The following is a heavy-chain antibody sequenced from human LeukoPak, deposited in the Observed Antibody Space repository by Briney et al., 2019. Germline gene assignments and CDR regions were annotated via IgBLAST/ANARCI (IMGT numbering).Heavy chain of an antibody. D-gene: IGHD2-8*02. J-gene: IGHJ3*02. CDR3: ARDSTGWQADSFDI. Sequence: GGSLRLSCAASGFTFSNYGMSWVRQAPGKGLEWVSFLSGSGGRTSYADSVKGRFTISRDNDKNSVYLQMNSLRVDDTAVYFCARDSTGWQADSFDIWGQGTMVTVSS. CDR1: GFTFSNYG. V-gene: IGHV3-23*01. CDR2: LSGSGGRT.